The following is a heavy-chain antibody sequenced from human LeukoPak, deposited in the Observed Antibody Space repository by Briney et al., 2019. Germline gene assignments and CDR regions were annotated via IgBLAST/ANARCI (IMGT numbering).Heavy chain of an antibody. D-gene: IGHD5-24*01. CDR3: ARDQRPPSYYFDY. Sequence: ASVKVSCKASGYTFTTYGITWVRQAPGQGLEWMGWISGYNGKTNYAQKLQGRVTMTTDPSTSTAYMELRSLRPDDTAVFYCARDQRPPSYYFDYWGQGTLDTVSS. CDR2: ISGYNGKT. CDR1: GYTFTTYG. V-gene: IGHV1-18*01. J-gene: IGHJ4*02.